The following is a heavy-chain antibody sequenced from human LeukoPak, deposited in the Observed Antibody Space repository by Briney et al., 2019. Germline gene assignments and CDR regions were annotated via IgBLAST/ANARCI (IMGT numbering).Heavy chain of an antibody. CDR2: VISGGST. V-gene: IGHV3-23*01. CDR3: AKASNPVSHFDH. D-gene: IGHD4-17*01. CDR1: GFTFSSYA. Sequence: GGSLRLSCAASGFTFSSYAMSWVRQAPGKGLEWVSGVISGGSTYYADSVKGRFTISRDNSKNTLFLQMNSLRAEDTAVYYCAKASNPVSHFDHWGQGSLVTVSS. J-gene: IGHJ4*02.